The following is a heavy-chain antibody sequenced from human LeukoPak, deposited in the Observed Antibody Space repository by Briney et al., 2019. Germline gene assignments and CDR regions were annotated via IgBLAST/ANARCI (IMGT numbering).Heavy chain of an antibody. CDR3: ARDWGASTLVEY. CDR2: INPNTVGT. Sequence: ASVKVSCKASGYTFNDYYIHWVRQAPGQGLEWMGWINPNTVGTNYGQKFQGRVTMTRDTSISTAYMELSRLRADVTALYYCARDWGASTLVEYWGQGTLVTVSS. J-gene: IGHJ4*02. V-gene: IGHV1-2*02. CDR1: GYTFNDYY. D-gene: IGHD2/OR15-2a*01.